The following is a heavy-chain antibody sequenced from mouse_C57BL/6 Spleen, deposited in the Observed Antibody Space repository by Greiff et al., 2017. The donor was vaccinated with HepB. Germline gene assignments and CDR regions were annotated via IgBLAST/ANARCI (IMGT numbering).Heavy chain of an antibody. J-gene: IGHJ2*01. V-gene: IGHV1-54*01. D-gene: IGHD2-13*01. CDR1: GYAFTNYL. CDR3: ARDDEDYYYFDY. Sequence: QVQLQQSGAELVRPGTSVKVSCKASGYAFTNYLIEWVKQRPGQGLEWIGVINPGSGGTNYNEKFKGKATLTADKSSSTAYMQLSSLTSEDSAVYFCARDDEDYYYFDYWGQGTTLTVSS. CDR2: INPGSGGT.